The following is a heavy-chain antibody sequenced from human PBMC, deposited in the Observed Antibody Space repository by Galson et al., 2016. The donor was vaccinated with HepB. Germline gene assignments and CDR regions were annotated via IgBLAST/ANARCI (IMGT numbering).Heavy chain of an antibody. CDR2: IGRDGVNR. CDR1: GFMFNRYG. J-gene: IGHJ4*02. V-gene: IGHV3-33*01. CDR3: VRDDDKSGNNLDY. Sequence: SPRLSCAASGFMFNRYGMHWVRQAPGKGLEWVAVIGRDGVNRFYGGSVKGRFTISRDNSKNTLDLQMNSLRAEDTALYYCVRDDDKSGNNLDYWGQGTLVTVSS. D-gene: IGHD1/OR15-1a*01.